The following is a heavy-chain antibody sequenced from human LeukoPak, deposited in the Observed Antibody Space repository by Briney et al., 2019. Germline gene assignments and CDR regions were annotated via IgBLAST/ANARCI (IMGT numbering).Heavy chain of an antibody. J-gene: IGHJ4*02. Sequence: PGGSLRLSCAASGFTFSSYAMSWVRQAPGKGLEWVSAISGSGGSTYYADSVTGRFTISRDNSKNTLYLQMNSLRAEDTAVYYCARETYYYDSSGYYLFDYWGQGTLVTVSS. D-gene: IGHD3-22*01. CDR2: ISGSGGST. CDR1: GFTFSSYA. V-gene: IGHV3-23*01. CDR3: ARETYYYDSSGYYLFDY.